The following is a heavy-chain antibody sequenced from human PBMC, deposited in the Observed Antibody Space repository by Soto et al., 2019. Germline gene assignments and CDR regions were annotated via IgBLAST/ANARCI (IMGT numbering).Heavy chain of an antibody. D-gene: IGHD6-13*01. CDR2: IYSSGST. Sequence: PSETLSLTCTVSGDSISSYYWTWIRLPPGKGLEWIGYIYSSGSTQYNPSLKSRVIISLATPKNQFSLKLTSVTAADTAVYYCARLSSSPSTSWPHFDYWGQGTLVTVSS. J-gene: IGHJ4*02. CDR3: ARLSSSPSTSWPHFDY. V-gene: IGHV4-59*08. CDR1: GDSISSYY.